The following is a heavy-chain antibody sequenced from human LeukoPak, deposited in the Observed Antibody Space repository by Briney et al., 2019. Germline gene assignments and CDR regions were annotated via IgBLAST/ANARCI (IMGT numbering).Heavy chain of an antibody. CDR3: ARKPLDFWSGYYNLDV. CDR2: INPSGGST. J-gene: IGHJ6*03. CDR1: GYTFTSYY. V-gene: IGHV1-46*01. Sequence: GASVKVSCKASGYTFTSYYMHWVRQAPGQGLEWMGIINPSGGSTSYAQKFQGRVTMTTDTSTSTAYMELRSLRSDDTAVYYCARKPLDFWSGYYNLDVWGKGTTVTVSS. D-gene: IGHD3-3*01.